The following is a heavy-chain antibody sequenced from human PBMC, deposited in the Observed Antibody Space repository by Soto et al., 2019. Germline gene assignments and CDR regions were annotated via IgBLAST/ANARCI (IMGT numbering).Heavy chain of an antibody. D-gene: IGHD6-19*01. V-gene: IGHV4-34*01. CDR2: INHSGSA. J-gene: IGHJ6*02. CDR3: ARGRSSSGGEYYYYGMDV. Sequence: PSETLSLTCAVYGGSFSGYYWSWIRQPPGKGLEWIGEINHSGSANYNPSLKSRVTISVDTSKNQFSLKLSSVTAADTAVYYCARGRSSSGGEYYYYGMDVWGQGTTVTVSS. CDR1: GGSFSGYY.